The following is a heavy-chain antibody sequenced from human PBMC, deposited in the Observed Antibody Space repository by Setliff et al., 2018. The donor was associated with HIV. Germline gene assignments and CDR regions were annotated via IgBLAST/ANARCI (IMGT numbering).Heavy chain of an antibody. CDR1: GGSISIYY. J-gene: IGHJ3*02. V-gene: IGHV4-4*07. CDR2: ISAGGYT. D-gene: IGHD3-3*01. CDR3: ARDRSGTSYAGDDAFDI. Sequence: KPSETLSLTCTVSGGSISIYYWSWIRQPPGEGLEWIGRISAGGYTYYNPSLQSRVTMSVDMSKNQFSLKLSSVTAADTAIYYCARDRSGTSYAGDDAFDIWGQGTMVTVSS.